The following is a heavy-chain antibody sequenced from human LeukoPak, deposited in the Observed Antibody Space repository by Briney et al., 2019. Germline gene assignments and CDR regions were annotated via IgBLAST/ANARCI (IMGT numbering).Heavy chain of an antibody. CDR1: GGSISSSSYY. D-gene: IGHD3-22*01. CDR2: IYYSGST. J-gene: IGHJ3*02. V-gene: IGHV4-39*07. Sequence: KSSETLSLTCTVSGGSISSSSYYRGWIRQPPGKGLEWIGSIYYSGSTYYNPSLKSRVTISVDTSKNQFSLKLSSVTAADTAVYYCARDVASGYYPDAFDIWGQGTMVTVSS. CDR3: ARDVASGYYPDAFDI.